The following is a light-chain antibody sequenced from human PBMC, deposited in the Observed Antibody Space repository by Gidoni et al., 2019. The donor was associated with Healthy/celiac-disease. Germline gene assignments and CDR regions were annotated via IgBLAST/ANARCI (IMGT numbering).Light chain of an antibody. CDR3: QQRSNWPLLT. J-gene: IGKJ4*01. CDR1: QSVSSS. CDR2: DAS. Sequence: EIVLTQSPATLSLSPGERATLSCRASQSVSSSLAWYQQKPGQAPRLLIYDASNRATGIPARFSGSGSGTDFTFTISSLEPEDFAVYYCQQRSNWPLLTFGGGTKVEIK. V-gene: IGKV3-11*01.